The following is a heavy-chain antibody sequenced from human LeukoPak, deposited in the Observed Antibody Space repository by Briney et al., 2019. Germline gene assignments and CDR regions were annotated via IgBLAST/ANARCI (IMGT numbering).Heavy chain of an antibody. CDR1: GFTFSSCG. CDR3: ARHLSGITGYTYGRGIDY. V-gene: IGHV3-23*01. Sequence: GGSLRLSCAASGFTFSSCGMSWVRQAPGKGLEWVSALSDSGGSTFYADSVKGRFTISRDNSKNTLYLQLNRLRAEDTAVYYCARHLSGITGYTYGRGIDYWGQGTLVSVPS. CDR2: LSDSGGST. J-gene: IGHJ4*02. D-gene: IGHD5-18*01.